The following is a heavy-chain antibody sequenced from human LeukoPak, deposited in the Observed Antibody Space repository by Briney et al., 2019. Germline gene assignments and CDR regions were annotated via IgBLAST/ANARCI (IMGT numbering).Heavy chain of an antibody. CDR2: ISYDGSNK. Sequence: GRSLRLSCAASGFTFSSYAMHWARQAPGKGLEWVAVISYDGSNKYYADSVKGRFTISRDNSKNTLYLQMNSLRAEDTAVYYCARGHYDSSGYYYNYFDYWGQGILVTVSS. J-gene: IGHJ4*02. CDR3: ARGHYDSSGYYYNYFDY. CDR1: GFTFSSYA. D-gene: IGHD3-22*01. V-gene: IGHV3-30*04.